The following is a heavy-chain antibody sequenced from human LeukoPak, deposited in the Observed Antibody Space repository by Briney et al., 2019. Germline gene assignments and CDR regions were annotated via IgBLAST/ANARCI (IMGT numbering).Heavy chain of an antibody. Sequence: MTSETLSLTCTVSGVSISSSNSYWGWIRQPPGKGLEWIGSIYYSGNTYYNASLKSQVSISIDTSKNQFSLKLTSVTAVDTAVYYCARQTGSGLFILPGGQGTLVTVSS. CDR1: GVSISSSNSY. J-gene: IGHJ4*02. CDR2: IYYSGNT. V-gene: IGHV4-39*01. CDR3: ARQTGSGLFILP. D-gene: IGHD3/OR15-3a*01.